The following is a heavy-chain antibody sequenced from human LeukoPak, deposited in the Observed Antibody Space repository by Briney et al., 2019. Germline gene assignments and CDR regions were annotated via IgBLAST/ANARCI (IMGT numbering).Heavy chain of an antibody. CDR2: INWNGGST. Sequence: GGSLRLSCAASGFTFDDYGMSWVRHAPGKGLEWVSGINWNGGSTGYADSVKGRFTISRDNAKNSLYLQMNSLRAEDTALYYCARGKVVTAIPYWSDPWGQGTLVTVSS. CDR3: ARGKVVTAIPYWSDP. CDR1: GFTFDDYG. J-gene: IGHJ5*02. V-gene: IGHV3-20*04. D-gene: IGHD2-21*02.